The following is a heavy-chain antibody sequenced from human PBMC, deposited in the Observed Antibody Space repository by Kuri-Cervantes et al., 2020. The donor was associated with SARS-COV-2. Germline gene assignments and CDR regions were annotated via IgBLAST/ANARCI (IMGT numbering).Heavy chain of an antibody. CDR3: ARVFMDDKFFDI. CDR2: IVVGSGNT. J-gene: IGHJ3*02. CDR1: GFTFTSSA. Sequence: SVKVSCKASGFTFTSSAVQWVRQARGQRLEWIGWIVVGSGNTNYAQKFQERVTITRDMSTSTAYMELSSLRSEDTAVYYCARVFMDDKFFDIWGQGTMVTVSS. D-gene: IGHD3-10*01. V-gene: IGHV1-58*01.